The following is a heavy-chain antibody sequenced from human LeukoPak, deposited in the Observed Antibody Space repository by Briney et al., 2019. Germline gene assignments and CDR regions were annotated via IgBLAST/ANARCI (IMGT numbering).Heavy chain of an antibody. CDR2: ISSSSGST. Sequence: GGSLRLSCAGSGFTFSDHYMDWVRQAPGKGLEWVSCISSSSGSTYYADSVKGRFTVSRDNAKNSLYLQMNSLRDEDTAVYYCCLGAVAGTHFDYWGQGSLVTVSS. V-gene: IGHV3-48*02. D-gene: IGHD6-19*01. CDR3: CLGAVAGTHFDY. CDR1: GFTFSDHY. J-gene: IGHJ4*02.